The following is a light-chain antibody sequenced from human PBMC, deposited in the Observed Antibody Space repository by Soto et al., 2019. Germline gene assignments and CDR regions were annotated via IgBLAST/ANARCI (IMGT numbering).Light chain of an antibody. Sequence: QSALTQPASVSGSPGQSITIPCTASSNDIGGYNYVSWYQQHPGRAPKLVIYKVSDRPSGVSTRFSASKSGNTASLAISGLQAEDEADYYCSSCSPTTTAQCVFGGGTKLTVL. V-gene: IGLV2-14*01. CDR1: SNDIGGYNY. CDR3: SSCSPTTTAQCV. J-gene: IGLJ3*02. CDR2: KVS.